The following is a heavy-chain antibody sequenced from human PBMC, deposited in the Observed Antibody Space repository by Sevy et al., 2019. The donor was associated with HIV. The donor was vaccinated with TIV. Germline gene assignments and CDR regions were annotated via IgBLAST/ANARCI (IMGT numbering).Heavy chain of an antibody. CDR2: IYSSGST. CDR1: GDFINLYF. V-gene: IGHV4-59*01. Sequence: SETLSLTCSVSGDFINLYFWSWIRQPPGKGLEWIGYIYSSGSTNYNPSLKSRVTISLATSKDQFSLKLSSVTAADTAVYYCARESIGSAGDFDYWGQGTLVTVSS. CDR3: ARESIGSAGDFDY. J-gene: IGHJ4*02. D-gene: IGHD6-6*01.